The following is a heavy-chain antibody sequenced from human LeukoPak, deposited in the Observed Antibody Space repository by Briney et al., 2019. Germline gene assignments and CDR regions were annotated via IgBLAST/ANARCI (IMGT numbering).Heavy chain of an antibody. CDR2: ISGTGNTI. CDR3: ARDLTGSGYDI. V-gene: IGHV3-11*01. CDR1: EFTFSDYY. Sequence: KTGGSLRLSCAASEFTFSDYYMSWIRQAPGKELEWVSYISGTGNTIYYTDSVKGRFTISRDNAKNSLFLQMNSLRAEDTAVYYCARDLTGSGYDIWGQGTMVTVSS. J-gene: IGHJ3*02. D-gene: IGHD1-20*01.